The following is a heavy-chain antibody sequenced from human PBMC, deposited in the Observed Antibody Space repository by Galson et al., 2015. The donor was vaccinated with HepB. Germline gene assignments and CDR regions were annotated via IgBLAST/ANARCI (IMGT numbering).Heavy chain of an antibody. CDR3: ARDTVVVAARLNYFDY. D-gene: IGHD2-15*01. V-gene: IGHV3-21*01. J-gene: IGHJ4*02. CDR1: GFTFSGYS. Sequence: SLRLSCAASGFTFSGYSMNWVRQAPGKGLEWVSSISSSSSYIYYADSVKGRFTISRDNAKNSLYLQMNSLRAEDTAVYYCARDTVVVAARLNYFDYWGQGTLVTVSS. CDR2: ISSSSSYI.